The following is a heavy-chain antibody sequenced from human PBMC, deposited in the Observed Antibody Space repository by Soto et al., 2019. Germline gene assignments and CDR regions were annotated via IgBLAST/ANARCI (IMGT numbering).Heavy chain of an antibody. CDR2: INPNSGGT. CDR3: AREWSAAGHFYGMDV. Sequence: ASVKVSCKASGYTFTGYFIHWVRQAPGQGLEWMGWINPNSGGTNYAQKFQGRVTMTRDTSISTAYMELSRLRSDDTAVYYCAREWSAAGHFYGMDVWGQGTTVTVSS. CDR1: GYTFTGYF. V-gene: IGHV1-2*02. D-gene: IGHD6-13*01. J-gene: IGHJ6*02.